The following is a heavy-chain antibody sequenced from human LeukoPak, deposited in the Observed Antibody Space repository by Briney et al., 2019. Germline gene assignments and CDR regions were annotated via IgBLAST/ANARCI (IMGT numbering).Heavy chain of an antibody. Sequence: PGGSLRLSCAASGFTFSSYSMNWVRQAPGKGLEWVSSISSSSSYIYYADSVKGRFTISRDNSKNTLYLQMNSLRAEDTAVYYCARESLVDSSGNDFDYWGQGTLVTVSS. J-gene: IGHJ4*02. CDR2: ISSSSSYI. V-gene: IGHV3-21*01. D-gene: IGHD3-22*01. CDR1: GFTFSSYS. CDR3: ARESLVDSSGNDFDY.